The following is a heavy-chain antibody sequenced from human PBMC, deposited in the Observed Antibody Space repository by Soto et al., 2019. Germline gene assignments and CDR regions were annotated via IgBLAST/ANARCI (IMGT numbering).Heavy chain of an antibody. J-gene: IGHJ4*02. Sequence: QVQLVESGGGVVQPGRSLRLSCAASGFTFSSYAMHWVRQAPGKGLEWVAVISYDGSNKYYADSVKGRFTISRDNSKNXLXXQMNSLRAEDTAVYYCARATLYCSGGSCYSGGASYWGQGTLVTVSS. CDR2: ISYDGSNK. V-gene: IGHV3-30-3*01. CDR1: GFTFSSYA. CDR3: ARATLYCSGGSCYSGGASY. D-gene: IGHD2-15*01.